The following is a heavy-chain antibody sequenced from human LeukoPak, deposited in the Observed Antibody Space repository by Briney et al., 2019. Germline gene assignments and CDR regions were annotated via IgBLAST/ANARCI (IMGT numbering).Heavy chain of an antibody. CDR3: ARGPSHSGSYDSDY. V-gene: IGHV3-48*02. D-gene: IGHD1-26*01. J-gene: IGHJ4*02. CDR2: ISSSSSTI. CDR1: GFTFSSYS. Sequence: GSLRLSCAASGFTFSSYSMNWVRQAPGKGLGWVSYISSSSSTIYYADSVKGRFTISRDNAKNSLYLQMNSLRDEDTAVYYCARGPSHSGSYDSDYWGQGTLVTVSS.